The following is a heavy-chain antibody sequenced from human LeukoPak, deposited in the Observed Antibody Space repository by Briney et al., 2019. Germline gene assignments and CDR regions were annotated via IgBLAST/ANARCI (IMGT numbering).Heavy chain of an antibody. D-gene: IGHD3-3*01. CDR3: ARSLGVVNPFDY. J-gene: IGHJ4*02. CDR2: ISAYNGNT. CDR1: GYSFTSYG. Sequence: ASVKVSCKASGYSFTSYGISWVRQAPGQGLEWMGWISAYNGNTDYAQKLQGRVTMTTDTSTSTAYMELRSLRSDDTAVYYCARSLGVVNPFDYWGQGTLVTVSS. V-gene: IGHV1-18*01.